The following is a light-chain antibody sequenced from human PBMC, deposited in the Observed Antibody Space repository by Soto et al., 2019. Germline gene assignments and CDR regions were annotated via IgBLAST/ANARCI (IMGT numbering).Light chain of an antibody. V-gene: IGKV3-11*01. Sequence: EIVLTQSPATLSLSPGERATLSCRASQSVSSYLAWYQQKPGQAPRLLIYQTSLRAAGIPARFSASGSGTDFTLTISSLQSEDFAVYYCQQYNNWPPWTFGQGTKVDIK. CDR1: QSVSSY. CDR3: QQYNNWPPWT. J-gene: IGKJ1*01. CDR2: QTS.